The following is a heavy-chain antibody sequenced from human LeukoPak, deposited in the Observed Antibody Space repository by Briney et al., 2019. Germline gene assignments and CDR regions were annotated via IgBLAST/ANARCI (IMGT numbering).Heavy chain of an antibody. CDR3: VRGSPNSGSQYGY. Sequence: PGGSLRLSCAASGFTYSIYGVHWVRQAPGKGLEWVAITWHDGSKSYYADSEKGRIIICRDNSKTPLYQQMNSLRAEDTAVFYWVRGSPNSGSQYGYWGQGTLVTVSS. CDR1: GFTYSIYG. CDR2: TWHDGSKS. J-gene: IGHJ4*02. V-gene: IGHV3-33*01. D-gene: IGHD1-26*01.